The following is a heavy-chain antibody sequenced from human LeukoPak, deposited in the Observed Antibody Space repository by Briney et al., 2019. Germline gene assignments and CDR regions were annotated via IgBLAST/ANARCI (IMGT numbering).Heavy chain of an antibody. V-gene: IGHV1-46*01. J-gene: IGHJ4*02. CDR1: GYTFTSYY. CDR3: ARGYGYCSSTSCPHHFDY. CDR2: INTGGGST. D-gene: IGHD2-2*03. Sequence: ASVTLSCNASGYTFTSYYMHWVRHPPGQGLEGMGIINTGGGSTSYAQKPQGRVTMTRDTSTTTVHMELSSLRSEDTAVYYCARGYGYCSSTSCPHHFDYWGQGTLVTVSS.